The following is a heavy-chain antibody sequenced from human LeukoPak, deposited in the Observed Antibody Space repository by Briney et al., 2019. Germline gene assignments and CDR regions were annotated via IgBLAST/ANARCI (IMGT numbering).Heavy chain of an antibody. CDR3: AKRSGGSSGYYPFFDY. CDR2: ISGSGGST. CDR1: GFTFSSYA. V-gene: IGHV3-23*01. D-gene: IGHD3-22*01. J-gene: IGHJ4*02. Sequence: QPGGSLRLSCAASGFTFSSYAMSWVRQAPGKGLEWVSAISGSGGSTYYADSVKGRFTISRYNSKNTLYLQMNSLRAEDTAVYYCAKRSGGSSGYYPFFDYWGQGTLVTVSS.